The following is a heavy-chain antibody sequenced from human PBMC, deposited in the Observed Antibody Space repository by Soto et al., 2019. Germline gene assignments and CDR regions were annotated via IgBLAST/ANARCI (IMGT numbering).Heavy chain of an antibody. V-gene: IGHV1-3*01. CDR1: GYTFTTYP. CDR3: ARDQSRGAASCDH. CDR2: INAGNGNT. D-gene: IGHD6-13*01. J-gene: IGHJ4*02. Sequence: QVQLVQSGAEVKKPGASVKVSCEASGYTFTTYPIHWVXXAPRQRLEWMGWINAGNGNTMYSEKFQGRXTIXXXXXXXXXXXXXXXXXXXXXXXXFCARDQSRGAASCDHWGQGTLVTVSS.